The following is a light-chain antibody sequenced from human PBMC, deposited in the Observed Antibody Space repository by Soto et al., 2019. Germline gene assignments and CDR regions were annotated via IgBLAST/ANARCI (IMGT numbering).Light chain of an antibody. J-gene: IGKJ5*01. V-gene: IGKV3-15*01. CDR3: QQYYNYIT. CDR1: QSVSSN. CDR2: GTS. Sequence: EIVMTQSPATLSVSPGERATLSCGASQSVSSNLAWYQHKPGQAPRLLIYGTSTRATGIPARFSGSGSGTEFTLTISSLQSEDFAVYYCQQYYNYITFGQGTRLEIK.